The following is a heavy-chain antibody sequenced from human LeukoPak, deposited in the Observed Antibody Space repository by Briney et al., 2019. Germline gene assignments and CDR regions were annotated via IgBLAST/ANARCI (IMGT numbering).Heavy chain of an antibody. D-gene: IGHD4-17*01. V-gene: IGHV1-69*04. CDR3: ARDYGDYSYYFDY. CDR1: GGTFHSYT. J-gene: IGHJ4*02. CDR2: IIPILGIA. Sequence: SVKVSCKASGGTFHSYTIIWVRQAPGQGLEWMGRIIPILGIANYAQKSQGRVTITADKSTSTAYMELSSLRSEDTAVYYCARDYGDYSYYFDYWGQGTLVTVSS.